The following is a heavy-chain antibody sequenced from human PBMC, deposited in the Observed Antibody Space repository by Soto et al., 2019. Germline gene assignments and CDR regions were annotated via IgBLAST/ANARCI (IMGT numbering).Heavy chain of an antibody. Sequence: ASVKVSCKASGFTFTSSAVQWVRQDRGQRLEWIGWIVVGSGNTNYAQKFQERVTITRDMSTSTAYMELSSLRSEDTAVYYCAASREPQLAPSPGYYYGMDVWGQGTTVTVSS. CDR1: GFTFTSSA. V-gene: IGHV1-58*01. J-gene: IGHJ6*02. CDR3: AASREPQLAPSPGYYYGMDV. D-gene: IGHD6-13*01. CDR2: IVVGSGNT.